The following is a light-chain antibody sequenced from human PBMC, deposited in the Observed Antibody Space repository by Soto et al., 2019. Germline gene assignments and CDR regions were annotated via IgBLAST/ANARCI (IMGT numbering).Light chain of an antibody. V-gene: IGKV3-20*01. J-gene: IGKJ1*01. CDR2: GAS. CDR1: QSVSSSY. CDR3: QQYGSSPRT. Sequence: EIVLTQSPGTLSLSLGERATLSCRASQSVSSSYLAWYQKKPGQAPRLLIYGASSRATGIPDRFSGSGSGTDFTLTISRLEPEDFAVYYCQQYGSSPRTFGQGTKVEIK.